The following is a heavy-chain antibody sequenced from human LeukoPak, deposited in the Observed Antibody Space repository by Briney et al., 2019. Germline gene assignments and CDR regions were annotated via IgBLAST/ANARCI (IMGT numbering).Heavy chain of an antibody. J-gene: IGHJ4*02. D-gene: IGHD2-15*01. V-gene: IGHV3-64*02. Sequence: GGSLRLSCAASGFAFSTYTMQWVRQAPGKGLEFVSLITGTGTTTVYADSVKGRFTISRDNSKNTLYLQMGSLRAEDMAVYYCSRERAGYYSDYWGQGTLVTVSS. CDR1: GFAFSTYT. CDR3: SRERAGYYSDY. CDR2: ITGTGTTT.